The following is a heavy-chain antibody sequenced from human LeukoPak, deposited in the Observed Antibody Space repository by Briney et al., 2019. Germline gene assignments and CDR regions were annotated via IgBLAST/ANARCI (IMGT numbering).Heavy chain of an antibody. J-gene: IGHJ6*02. CDR3: AKGRVGANGYYYYGMDV. D-gene: IGHD1-26*01. V-gene: IGHV3-30*18. Sequence: GGSLRLSCAATGFTFSSFSMHWVRQAPGKGLEWVAVTSYDGSNKYYADSVKGRFTISRDNSKNTPSLQMNSLRTEDTAVYYCAKGRVGANGYYYYGMDVRGQGTTVTVSS. CDR2: TSYDGSNK. CDR1: GFTFSSFS.